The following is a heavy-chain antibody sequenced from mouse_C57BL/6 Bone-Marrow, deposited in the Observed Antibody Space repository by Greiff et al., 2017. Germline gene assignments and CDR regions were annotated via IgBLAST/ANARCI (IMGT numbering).Heavy chain of an antibody. CDR1: GYTFTDYN. CDR2: INPNNGGT. V-gene: IGHV1-22*01. Sequence: EVKLQESGPELVKPGASVKMSCKASGYTFTDYNMHWVKQSHGKSLEWIGYINPNNGGTSYNQKFKGKATLTVNKSSSTAYMELRSLTSEDSAVYYCASPIQERYAKDYWGRGTSVTVSS. CDR3: ASPIQERYAKDY. D-gene: IGHD6-5*01. J-gene: IGHJ4*01.